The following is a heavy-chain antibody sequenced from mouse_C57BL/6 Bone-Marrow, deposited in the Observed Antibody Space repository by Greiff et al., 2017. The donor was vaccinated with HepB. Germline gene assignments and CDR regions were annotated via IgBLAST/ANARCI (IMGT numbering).Heavy chain of an antibody. Sequence: QVQLQQPGAELVRPGSSVKLSCKASGYTFTSYWMHWVKQRPIQGLEWIGNIDPSDSETQYNQKFKDKATLTVDKSSSTAYMQLSRLTSEDSAVYYCARSHYYGSYYFDFWGQGTTLPVSS. CDR1: GYTFTSYW. D-gene: IGHD1-1*01. V-gene: IGHV1-52*01. J-gene: IGHJ2*01. CDR3: ARSHYYGSYYFDF. CDR2: IDPSDSET.